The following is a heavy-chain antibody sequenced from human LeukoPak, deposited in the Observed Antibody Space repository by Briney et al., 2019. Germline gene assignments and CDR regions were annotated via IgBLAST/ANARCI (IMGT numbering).Heavy chain of an antibody. J-gene: IGHJ4*02. V-gene: IGHV7-4-1*02. Sequence: WMGWISTDTGNPTYVQDFTGRFVFSLDTSVTTAYLQISSLKAEDTAVYYCARRGKSFDFWGQGTLVTVSS. CDR2: ISTDTGNP. CDR3: ARRGKSFDF. D-gene: IGHD3-3*01.